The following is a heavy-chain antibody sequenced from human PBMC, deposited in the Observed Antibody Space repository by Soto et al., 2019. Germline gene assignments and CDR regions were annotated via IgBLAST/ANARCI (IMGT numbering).Heavy chain of an antibody. D-gene: IGHD6-13*01. J-gene: IGHJ4*02. CDR3: ARVEYSSSWFYFDY. Sequence: PSETLSLTCTVSGGSISSYYWSWIRQPPGKGLEWIGYIYYSGSTNYNPSLKSRVTISVDTSKNQFSLKLSSVTAADTAVYYCARVEYSSSWFYFDYWGQGTLVTVSS. CDR2: IYYSGST. V-gene: IGHV4-59*01. CDR1: GGSISSYY.